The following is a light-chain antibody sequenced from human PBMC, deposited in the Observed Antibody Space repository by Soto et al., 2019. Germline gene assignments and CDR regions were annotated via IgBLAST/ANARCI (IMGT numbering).Light chain of an antibody. V-gene: IGKV1-5*01. CDR1: QSISSW. CDR3: QHSWT. Sequence: QMTQSPSTLSAAVGDRVTITCRASQSISSWLAWYQQKPGKAPKLLIYDASSLESGVPSRFSGSGSGTEFTLTISSLQPDDFATYYCQHSWTFGQGTKLDIK. CDR2: DAS. J-gene: IGKJ1*01.